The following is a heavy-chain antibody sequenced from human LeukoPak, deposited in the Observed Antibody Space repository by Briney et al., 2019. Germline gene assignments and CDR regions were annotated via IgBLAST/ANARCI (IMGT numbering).Heavy chain of an antibody. CDR2: IKSKTDGPTT. Sequence: RGSLRLSCAASGFTSSNACMSWVRQAPEKGLEWVGRIKSKTDGPTTDYAAPVEGRFTISRADSKTTLYLQMNSLKTQHTAVYHCSTGRVLGNGGYYYYYYMDVWGKGTTVTVSS. V-gene: IGHV3-15*01. CDR3: STGRVLGNGGYYYYYYMDV. D-gene: IGHD3-16*01. CDR1: GFTSSNAC. J-gene: IGHJ6*03.